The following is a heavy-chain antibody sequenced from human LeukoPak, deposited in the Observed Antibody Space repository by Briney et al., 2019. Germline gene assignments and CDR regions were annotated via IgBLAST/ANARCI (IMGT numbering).Heavy chain of an antibody. Sequence: GGSLRLSCAASGFTFSDYYMSWIRQAPGKGLEWVSYISSSGSTIYYADSVKGRFTISRDNAKNSLYLQMNSLRAEDTAVYYCARDEGGYSSSWQPIDYWGQGTLVTVSS. CDR1: GFTFSDYY. J-gene: IGHJ4*02. D-gene: IGHD6-13*01. V-gene: IGHV3-11*01. CDR2: ISSSGSTI. CDR3: ARDEGGYSSSWQPIDY.